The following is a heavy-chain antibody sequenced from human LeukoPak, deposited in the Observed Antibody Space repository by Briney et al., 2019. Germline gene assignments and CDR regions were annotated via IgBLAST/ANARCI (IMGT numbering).Heavy chain of an antibody. Sequence: QTGRSLRLSCAASGFTFDDYAMHWVRQAPGKGLEWVSGISWNSGSIGYADSVKGRFTISRDNAKNSLYLQMNSLRAEDTALYYCAKGATVVVTAILDYWGQGTLVTVSS. V-gene: IGHV3-9*01. J-gene: IGHJ4*02. CDR2: ISWNSGSI. D-gene: IGHD2-21*02. CDR1: GFTFDDYA. CDR3: AKGATVVVTAILDY.